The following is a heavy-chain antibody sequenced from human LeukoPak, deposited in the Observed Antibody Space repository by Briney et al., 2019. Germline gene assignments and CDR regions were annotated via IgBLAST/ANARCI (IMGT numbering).Heavy chain of an antibody. CDR1: GGSISSYF. V-gene: IGHV4-4*07. J-gene: IGHJ6*02. CDR2: IYTSGIT. D-gene: IGHD3-10*01. CDR3: ARVPPYYYGSGSYYYGMDV. Sequence: SETLSLTCTVSGGSISSYFWSWIRQPAGKGLEWIGRIYTSGITNSNPSLKSRVTMSLDTSKNQFSLKLSSVTAADTAVYYCARVPPYYYGSGSYYYGMDVWGQGTTVTVSS.